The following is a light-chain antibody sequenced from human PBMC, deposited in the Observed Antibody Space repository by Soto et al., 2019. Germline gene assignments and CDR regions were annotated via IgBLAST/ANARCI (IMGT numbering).Light chain of an antibody. J-gene: IGLJ1*01. Sequence: QSALTQPASVSGSPGQSITISCTGTNSDVGAHNLFSWYQQHPDKAPKLLLFEGNKRPSGVSTRFSASKSANTASLTISGLQAEDDADYYCCSYAGDSGVVFGTGTKLTVL. CDR1: NSDVGAHNL. V-gene: IGLV2-23*01. CDR3: CSYAGDSGVV. CDR2: EGN.